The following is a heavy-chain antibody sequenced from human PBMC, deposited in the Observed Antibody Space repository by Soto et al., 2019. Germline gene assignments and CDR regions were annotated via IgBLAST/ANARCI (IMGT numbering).Heavy chain of an antibody. D-gene: IGHD3-3*01. V-gene: IGHV1-69*06. CDR1: GGTFSSYA. CDR2: IIPIFGTA. Sequence: SVKVSCKASGGTFSSYAISWVRQAPGQGLEWMGGIIPIFGTANYAQKFQGRVTITADKSTSAAYMELSSLRSEDTAVYYCARVSWYDFWSGPGYFDYWGQGTLVTVSS. J-gene: IGHJ4*02. CDR3: ARVSWYDFWSGPGYFDY.